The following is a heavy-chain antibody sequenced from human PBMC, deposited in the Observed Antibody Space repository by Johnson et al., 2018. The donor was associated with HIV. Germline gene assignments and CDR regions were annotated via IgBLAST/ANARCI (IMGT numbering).Heavy chain of an antibody. CDR1: GFSFSSYA. CDR3: AKERRAPRAFDI. CDR2: ISFDGGDK. Sequence: QVQLVESGGGVVQPGRSLRLSCAASGFSFSSYAMHWVRQYPGKGLEWVVVISFDGGDKYYADSVKGRFTISRDNSKSTFFLQMNSLTPEDTGVYYCAKERRAPRAFDIWGQGTMVTVSS. V-gene: IGHV3-30*18. J-gene: IGHJ3*02.